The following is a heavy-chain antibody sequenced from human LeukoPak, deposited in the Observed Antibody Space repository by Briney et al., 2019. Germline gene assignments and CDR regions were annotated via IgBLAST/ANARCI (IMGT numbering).Heavy chain of an antibody. D-gene: IGHD1-26*01. J-gene: IGHJ4*02. V-gene: IGHV4-61*02. CDR3: ARLGPGGSYFDY. CDR2: IYNSGST. Sequence: SETLSLTCIVSGGSISRGSYYWNWIRQPAGKGLEWMGRIYNSGSTNYNPSLKSRVTISTDMSKNQFSLNLSSVTAADTAVYYCARLGPGGSYFDYWGQGTLVTVSS. CDR1: GGSISRGSYY.